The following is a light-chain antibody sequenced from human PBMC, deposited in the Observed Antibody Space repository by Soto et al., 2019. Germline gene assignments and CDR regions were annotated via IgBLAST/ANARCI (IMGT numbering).Light chain of an antibody. V-gene: IGKV3-20*01. CDR3: QQYATSPTT. CDR1: QSVSSSY. J-gene: IGKJ1*01. CDR2: GAS. Sequence: VFTPSRGALSLSPGPGATLSCRASQSVSSSYLAWYPPKPGQAPRFLIHGASTRATGIPDRFSGSGSGTDFTLTISRLEPEDFAVYYCQQYATSPTTFGQGTKVDI.